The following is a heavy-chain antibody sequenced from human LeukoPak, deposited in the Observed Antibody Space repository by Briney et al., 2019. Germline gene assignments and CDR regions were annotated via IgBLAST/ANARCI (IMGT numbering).Heavy chain of an antibody. CDR2: MNPNSGNT. D-gene: IGHD6-6*01. J-gene: IGHJ6*03. Sequence: GASVKVSCKASGYTFTSYDINWVRQATGQGLEGMGWMNPNSGNTVYAQKFQGRVTMTRNTSISTAYMELSSLRSEDTAVYYWARGRHEAARPLLRRYYYYMDVWGKGTTVTVSS. V-gene: IGHV1-8*01. CDR1: GYTFTSYD. CDR3: ARGRHEAARPLLRRYYYYMDV.